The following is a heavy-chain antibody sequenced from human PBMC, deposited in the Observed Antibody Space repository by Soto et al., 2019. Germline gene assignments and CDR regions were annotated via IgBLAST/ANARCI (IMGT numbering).Heavy chain of an antibody. J-gene: IGHJ4*02. CDR2: ISYDGSNK. V-gene: IGHV3-30-3*01. Sequence: PGGSLRLSCAASGFTFSSYAMHWVRQAPGKGLEWVAVISYDGSNKYYADSVKGRFTISRDNSKNTLYLQMNSLRAEDTAVYYCARHIQLGGDYWGQGTLVTVSS. CDR3: ARHIQLGGDY. CDR1: GFTFSSYA. D-gene: IGHD5-18*01.